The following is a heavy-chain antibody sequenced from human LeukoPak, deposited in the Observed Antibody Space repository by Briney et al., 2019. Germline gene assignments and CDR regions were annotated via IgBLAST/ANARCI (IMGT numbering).Heavy chain of an antibody. V-gene: IGHV3-74*01. J-gene: IGHJ4*02. CDR2: VNPQGSGT. CDR1: GFTFSSYW. CDR3: ARARWSSTGWFLGY. Sequence: PGGSLRLFCAASGFTFSSYWMHWVRQAPGEGLVWVSRVNPQGSGTSYTDSVKGRFTISRDNAKDALHLRMDNLRVEDTAVYYCARARWSSTGWFLGYWGQGTLVTVSS. D-gene: IGHD6-19*01.